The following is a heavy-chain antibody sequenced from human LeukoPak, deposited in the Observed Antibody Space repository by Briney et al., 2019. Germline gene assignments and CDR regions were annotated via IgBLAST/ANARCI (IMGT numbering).Heavy chain of an antibody. CDR2: IYHSGST. J-gene: IGHJ5*02. Sequence: SQTLSLTCAVSGGSISSGGYSWSWIRQPPGKGLEWIGYIYHSGSTYYNPSLKSRVTISVDRSKNQFSLKLSSVTAADTAVYYCARDRTGWFDPWGQGTLVTVSS. V-gene: IGHV4-30-2*01. CDR1: GGSISSGGYS. CDR3: ARDRTGWFDP.